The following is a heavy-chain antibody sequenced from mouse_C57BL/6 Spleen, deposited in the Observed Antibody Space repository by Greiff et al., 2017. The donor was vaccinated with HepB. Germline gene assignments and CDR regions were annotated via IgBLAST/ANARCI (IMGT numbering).Heavy chain of an antibody. D-gene: IGHD1-1*01. CDR1: GYTFTEYT. CDR3: ARHEGGYGSSLWFAY. CDR2: FYPGSGSI. Sequence: LEESGAELVKPGASVKLSCKASGYTFTEYTIHWVKQRSGQGLEWIGWFYPGSGSIKYNEKSKDKATLTADKSSSTVYMELSRLTSEDSAVYFCARHEGGYGSSLWFAYWGQGTLVTVSA. J-gene: IGHJ3*01. V-gene: IGHV1-62-2*01.